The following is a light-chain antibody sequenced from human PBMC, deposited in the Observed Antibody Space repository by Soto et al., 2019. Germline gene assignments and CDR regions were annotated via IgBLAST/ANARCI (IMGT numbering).Light chain of an antibody. CDR3: ETWDSNTV. J-gene: IGLJ3*02. V-gene: IGLV4-60*02. CDR1: SGHSRYI. Sequence: QSVLTQSSSASASLGSSVKLTCTLSSGHSRYIVAWHQQQPGKAPPYLMKLEGSGSYNKRSGIPDRFSGSSSGADRYLTISIRQFEDEADYYCETWDSNTVFGGGTKLTVL. CDR2: LEGSGSY.